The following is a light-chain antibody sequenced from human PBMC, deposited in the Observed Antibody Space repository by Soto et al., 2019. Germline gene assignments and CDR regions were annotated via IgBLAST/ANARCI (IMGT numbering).Light chain of an antibody. CDR2: DAS. V-gene: IGKV3-11*01. CDR1: QSVSSY. J-gene: IGKJ4*01. CDR3: QQRSNSPLT. Sequence: EIVLTQSPATLMLSPGERATLSCRASQSVSSYLAWYQQKPGQAPRLLIYDASNRATGIPARFSGSGSGTDVTLTISSLEPEDFALYYCQQRSNSPLTFGGGTKVEIK.